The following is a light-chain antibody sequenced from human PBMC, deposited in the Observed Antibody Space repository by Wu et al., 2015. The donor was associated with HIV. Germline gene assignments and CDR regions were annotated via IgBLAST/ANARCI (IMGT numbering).Light chain of an antibody. CDR2: GAS. CDR1: QSISSN. J-gene: IGKJ1*01. CDR3: QQYNNWPPRGT. V-gene: IGKV3-15*01. Sequence: EIVMTQSPAILSVSLGERATLSCRASQSISSNLAWYQQKRGQTPRLLIYGASTRATGIPARFRGSGSGTEFTLTIISMQSEDFALYYCQQYNNWPPRGTFGQGTKVEIK.